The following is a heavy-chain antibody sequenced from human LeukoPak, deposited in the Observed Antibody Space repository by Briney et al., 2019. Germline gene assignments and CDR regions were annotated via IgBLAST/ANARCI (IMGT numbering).Heavy chain of an antibody. CDR1: GGSISSYY. CDR2: IYYSGST. D-gene: IGHD5-24*01. Sequence: SETLSLTCTVSGGSISSYYWSWIRQPPGKGLEWIGYIYYSGSTNYNPSLKSRVTISVDTSKNQFSLKLSSVTAADTAVYYCARRGDGYRFFDYWGQGTLGTVSS. V-gene: IGHV4-59*08. CDR3: ARRGDGYRFFDY. J-gene: IGHJ4*02.